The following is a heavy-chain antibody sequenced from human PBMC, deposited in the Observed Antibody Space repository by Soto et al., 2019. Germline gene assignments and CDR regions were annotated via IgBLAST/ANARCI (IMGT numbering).Heavy chain of an antibody. D-gene: IGHD6-13*01. V-gene: IGHV1-69*01. Sequence: QVQLVQSGAEVKKPGASVKVSCKASGYTFSSYAISWVRQAPGQGLEWMGGIIPNFGTANYAQKFQGRVTITADESWSRAYMELSSLRSEATAVYYCAVEVGSSWYYFDYWGQGTLVTVSS. J-gene: IGHJ4*02. CDR2: IIPNFGTA. CDR1: GYTFSSYA. CDR3: AVEVGSSWYYFDY.